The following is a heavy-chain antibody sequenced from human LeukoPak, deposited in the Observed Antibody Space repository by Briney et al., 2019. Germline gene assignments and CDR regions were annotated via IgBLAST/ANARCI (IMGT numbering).Heavy chain of an antibody. D-gene: IGHD6-13*01. Sequence: SETLSLTCTVSGGSISSYYWSWIRQPPGKGLEWIGYIYYSGSTNYNPSLKSRVTISADTSKNQFSLKLSSVTAADTAVYYCASGAYSSSWFKVDYWGQGTLVTVSS. CDR3: ASGAYSSSWFKVDY. CDR2: IYYSGST. J-gene: IGHJ4*02. V-gene: IGHV4-59*01. CDR1: GGSISSYY.